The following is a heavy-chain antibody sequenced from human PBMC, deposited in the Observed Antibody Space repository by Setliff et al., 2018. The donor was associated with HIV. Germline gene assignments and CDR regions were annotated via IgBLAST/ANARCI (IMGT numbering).Heavy chain of an antibody. J-gene: IGHJ3*02. CDR1: GYTFTAYG. CDR2: ISAYNGNT. CDR3: ARDQTGVAAAAFGGGSAWSDEGFDI. D-gene: IGHD6-13*01. V-gene: IGHV1-18*04. Sequence: ASVKVSCKASGYTFTAYGITWVRQAPGQGVEWMGWISAYNGNTNYAQKLQGRVTMTTDTSTSTAYMELSSLSSEDTAVYYCARDQTGVAAAAFGGGSAWSDEGFDIWGQGTMVTVSS.